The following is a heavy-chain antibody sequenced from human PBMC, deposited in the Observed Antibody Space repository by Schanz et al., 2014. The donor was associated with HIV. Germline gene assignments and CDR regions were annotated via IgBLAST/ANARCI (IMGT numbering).Heavy chain of an antibody. V-gene: IGHV4-59*12. CDR2: IYDSGNT. J-gene: IGHJ5*02. CDR3: ARRIIAEPSSWSKRGWFDP. Sequence: QVQLQESGPGLVKPSETLSLTCTVSGGSISGYYWSWIRQPPGKGLEWIGSIYDSGNTYYNPSLKSRVTMSVDTSKNQFSLKLSSVTAADTAVYYCARRIIAEPSSWSKRGWFDPWGQGTLVTVSS. D-gene: IGHD6-13*01. CDR1: GGSISGYY.